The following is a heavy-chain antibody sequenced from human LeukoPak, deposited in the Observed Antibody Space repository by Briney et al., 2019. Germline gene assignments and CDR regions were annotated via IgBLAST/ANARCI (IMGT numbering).Heavy chain of an antibody. CDR3: ARHCTGRCGYVYSPPKVSFDY. D-gene: IGHD5-18*01. CDR2: IYYSGST. J-gene: IGHJ4*02. V-gene: IGHV4-39*01. Sequence: SETLSLTCTVSGGSMSSYYWGWIRQPPGKGLEWIGSIYYSGSTYYNPSLKSRVTISVDTSKNQFSLKLSSVTAADTAVYYCARHCTGRCGYVYSPPKVSFDYWGQGTLVTVSS. CDR1: GGSMSSYY.